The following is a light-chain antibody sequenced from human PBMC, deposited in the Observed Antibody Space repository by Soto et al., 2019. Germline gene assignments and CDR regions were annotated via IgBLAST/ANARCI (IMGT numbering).Light chain of an antibody. CDR3: CSYGGNYV. J-gene: IGLJ1*01. CDR1: SSDIGDYNY. Sequence: QSALTQPRSVSGSPGQSVTISCTGTSSDIGDYNYVSWYQQHPGKTPKLMIYDVSQRPSGVPVRFSGSKSGNTASLTISGLQAEDEADYYCCSYGGNYVFGSGTKVTVL. CDR2: DVS. V-gene: IGLV2-11*01.